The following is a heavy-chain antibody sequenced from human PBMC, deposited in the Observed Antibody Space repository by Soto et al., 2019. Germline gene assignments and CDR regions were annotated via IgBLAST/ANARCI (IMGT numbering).Heavy chain of an antibody. CDR2: ITDTSSRI. J-gene: IGHJ2*01. D-gene: IGHD2-8*02. V-gene: IGHV3-23*01. CDR3: AKDLKFPGV. CDR1: GFTFSNSA. Sequence: HLLESGGGLVQPGGALRLSCVASGFTFSNSAMTWVRQAPGKGLEWVSGITDTSSRIYYADSVKGRFTISRDNSKDTVYLQMNSLRVEDTAVYFCAKDLKFPGVWGRGTLVTVSS.